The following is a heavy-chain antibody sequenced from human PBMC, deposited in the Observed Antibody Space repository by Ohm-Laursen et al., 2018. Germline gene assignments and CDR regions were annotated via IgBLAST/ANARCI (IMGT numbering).Heavy chain of an antibody. Sequence: SLRLSCAASGFTFSSYGMHWVRQAPGKGLEWVAVISNDENYKNYADSVRGRFTISRDNSEDTLYLQMASLTAEDTAVYYCAKIHESGYYYYSIDVWGQGTTVTVSS. CDR1: GFTFSSYG. CDR2: ISNDENYK. J-gene: IGHJ6*03. D-gene: IGHD2-15*01. V-gene: IGHV3-30*18. CDR3: AKIHESGYYYYSIDV.